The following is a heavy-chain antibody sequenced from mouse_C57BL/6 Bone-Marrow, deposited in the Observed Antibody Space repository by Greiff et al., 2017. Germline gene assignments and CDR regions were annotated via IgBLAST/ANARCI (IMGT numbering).Heavy chain of an antibody. CDR2: IFPGSGST. Sequence: VKLQESGPELVRPGASVKISCKAPGYTFTSHWMQWVRQRPGQGLEWIGEIFPGSGSTYYNEKFKGKATLTVDTSSSTAYMQLSSLTSEDSAVYFCASPYERGYAMDYWGQGTSVTVSS. CDR3: ASPYERGYAMDY. CDR1: GYTFTSHW. V-gene: IGHV1-56*01. D-gene: IGHD2-12*01. J-gene: IGHJ4*01.